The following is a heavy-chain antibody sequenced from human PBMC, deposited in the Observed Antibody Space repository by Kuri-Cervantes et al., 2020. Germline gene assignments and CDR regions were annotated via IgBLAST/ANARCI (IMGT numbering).Heavy chain of an antibody. D-gene: IGHD3-10*01. CDR1: GFTFSSYA. J-gene: IGHJ2*01. CDR2: ISYDGGNK. V-gene: IGHV3-30-3*01. Sequence: GESLKISCAASGFTFSSYAMHWVRQAPGKGLEWVAVISYDGGNKYYADSVKGRFTISRDNSKNTLYLQMNSLRAEDTAVYYCAREAPSWYGSGDWYFDLWGRGTLVTVSS. CDR3: AREAPSWYGSGDWYFDL.